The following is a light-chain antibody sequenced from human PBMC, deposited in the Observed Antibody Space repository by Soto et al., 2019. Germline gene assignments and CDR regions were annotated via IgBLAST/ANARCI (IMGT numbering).Light chain of an antibody. J-gene: IGLJ1*01. CDR1: SGIDVGTYR. CDR3: MIWHSSAYV. Sequence: QSVLTQPSSLSASPGASASLTCTLRSGIDVGTYRIYWYQQKPGSPPQYLLNYKSDSDKQQGSGVPSRFSGSKDASANAGILLISGLQSDDEADYFCMIWHSSAYVFGSGTKVTVL. CDR2: YKSDSDK. V-gene: IGLV5-45*03.